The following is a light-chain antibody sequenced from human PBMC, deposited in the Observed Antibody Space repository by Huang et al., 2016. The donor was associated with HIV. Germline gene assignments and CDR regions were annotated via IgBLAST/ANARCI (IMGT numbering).Light chain of an antibody. CDR1: QSVATK. J-gene: IGKJ1*01. Sequence: EIVMTQSPATLSVSPGERDTLSCRASQSVATKLAWYQHKPGQAPRLLIYVASSRATGVPARFSGSGSGTDFTLTIGSLQSEDFAVYYCQQYNDWPRAFGQGTKVEIK. V-gene: IGKV3-15*01. CDR2: VAS. CDR3: QQYNDWPRA.